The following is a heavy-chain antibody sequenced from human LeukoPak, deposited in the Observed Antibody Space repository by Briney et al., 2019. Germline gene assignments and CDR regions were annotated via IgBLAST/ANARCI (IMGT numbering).Heavy chain of an antibody. D-gene: IGHD3-10*01. CDR3: ARDTYYCGSRWFDP. CDR1: GGSISSGGYS. CDR2: IYHSGST. J-gene: IGHJ5*02. Sequence: PSETLSLTCAVSGGSISSGGYSWSWIRQPPGKGLEWIGYIYHSGSTYYNPSLKSRVTITVDRSKNQFSLKLSSVTAADTAAYYCARDTYYCGSRWFDPWGQGTLVTVSS. V-gene: IGHV4-30-2*01.